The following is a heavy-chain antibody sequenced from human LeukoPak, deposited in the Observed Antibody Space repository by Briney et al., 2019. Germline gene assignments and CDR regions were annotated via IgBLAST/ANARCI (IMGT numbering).Heavy chain of an antibody. J-gene: IGHJ6*03. V-gene: IGHV3-21*01. CDR1: GFTLSSYS. CDR2: ISSSSSYI. Sequence: GGSLRLSCAASGFTLSSYSMNWVRQAPGKGLEWVSSISSSSSYIYYADSVKGRFTISRDNAKNSLYLQMNSLRAEDTAVYYCARGLGVFYYYYYYMDVWGKGTTVTVSS. CDR3: ARGLGVFYYYYYYMDV. D-gene: IGHD3-10*01.